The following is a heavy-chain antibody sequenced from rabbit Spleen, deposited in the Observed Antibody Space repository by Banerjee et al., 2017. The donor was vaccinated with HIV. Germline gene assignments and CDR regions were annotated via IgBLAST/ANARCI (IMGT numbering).Heavy chain of an antibody. J-gene: IGHJ4*01. V-gene: IGHV1S7*01. CDR2: IDPVFGSA. CDR1: GIDFTNYY. Sequence: QLTETGGGLVQPGGSLTLSCKASGIDFTNYYITWVRQAPGKGLEWIGYIDPVFGSAYYASWVNGRFSISRENTQNTVSPQLNSLTAADTATYFCARGGGLWGPGTLVTVS. CDR3: ARGGGL.